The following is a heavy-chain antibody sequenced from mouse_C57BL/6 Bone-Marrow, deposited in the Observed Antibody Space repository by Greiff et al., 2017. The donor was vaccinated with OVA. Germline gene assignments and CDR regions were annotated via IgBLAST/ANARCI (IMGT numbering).Heavy chain of an antibody. CDR3: ARRRYGNYVYWYFDV. CDR1: GYTFTDYC. J-gene: IGHJ1*03. D-gene: IGHD2-10*02. V-gene: IGHV1-26*01. Sequence: EVKLQQSGPELVKPGASVKISCKASGYTFTDYCMNWVKQSHGKSLEWIGDINPNNGGTSYNQKFKGKATLTVDKSSSTAYMELRSLTSEDSAVYYCARRRYGNYVYWYFDVWGTGTTVTVSS. CDR2: INPNNGGT.